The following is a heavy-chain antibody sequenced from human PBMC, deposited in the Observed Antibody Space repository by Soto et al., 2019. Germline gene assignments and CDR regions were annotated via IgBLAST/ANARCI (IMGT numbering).Heavy chain of an antibody. V-gene: IGHV3-13*01. D-gene: IGHD3-16*01. Sequence: GGSLRLSCAASGFTFSTSDMHWVRQPTGKRPEWVSAIDTAGDTFYPGSVKGRFTISRDNAKNSLYLQMNSLRAGDTAMYFCARARTVWDDALDLWGQGTMVTVSS. J-gene: IGHJ3*01. CDR2: IDTAGDT. CDR3: ARARTVWDDALDL. CDR1: GFTFSTSD.